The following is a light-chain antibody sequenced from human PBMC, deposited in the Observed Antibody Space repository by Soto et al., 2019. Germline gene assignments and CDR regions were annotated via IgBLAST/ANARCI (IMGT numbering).Light chain of an antibody. CDR2: GAS. CDR1: QSVSSN. CDR3: QQYNNWPPLT. J-gene: IGKJ4*01. Sequence: EIVMTQSPATLSVSPGERATLSCRASQSVSSNLAWYQQKPGQATRLLIYGASTRATGIPARFSGSGSGTEFTLTISSLQSEDFEGYYCQQYNNWPPLTFGGGTKVEIK. V-gene: IGKV3-15*01.